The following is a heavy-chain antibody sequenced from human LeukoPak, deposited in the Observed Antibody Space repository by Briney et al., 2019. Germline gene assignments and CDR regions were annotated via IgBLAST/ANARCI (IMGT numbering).Heavy chain of an antibody. CDR3: ARVVRIAVAVWFDP. CDR1: GYTFTSYG. D-gene: IGHD6-19*01. CDR2: ISAYNGNT. Sequence: ASVKVSCKASGYTFTSYGISWVRQAPGQGLEWMGWISAYNGNTNYAQKLQGRVTMTTDTSTSTAYMELRGLRSDDTAVYYCARVVRIAVAVWFDPWGQGTLVTVSS. V-gene: IGHV1-18*01. J-gene: IGHJ5*02.